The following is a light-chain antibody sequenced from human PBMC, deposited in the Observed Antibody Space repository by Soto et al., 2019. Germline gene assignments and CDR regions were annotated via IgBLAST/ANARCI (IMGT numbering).Light chain of an antibody. CDR1: QSVSSSY. Sequence: EIVLTQSPGTLSLSPGERATLSCRASQSVSSSYLAWYQQRPGQAPRLLISDVSDRATGIPARFSGSGSGTDFTLTISSLEPEDIAVYYCQQYNNWPWTFGQGTKVDIK. CDR3: QQYNNWPWT. V-gene: IGKV3D-20*02. CDR2: DVS. J-gene: IGKJ1*01.